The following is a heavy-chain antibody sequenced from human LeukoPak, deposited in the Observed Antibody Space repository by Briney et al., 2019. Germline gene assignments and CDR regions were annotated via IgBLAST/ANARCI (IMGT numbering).Heavy chain of an antibody. Sequence: SETPSLTCTVSGGSISSSSYYWGWIRQPPGKGLEWIGSIYYSGSTYYNPSLKSRVTISVDTSKNQFSLKLSSVTAADTAVYYCARHLAVAGNWFDPWGQGTLVTVSS. CDR3: ARHLAVAGNWFDP. CDR1: GGSISSSSYY. V-gene: IGHV4-39*01. J-gene: IGHJ5*02. CDR2: IYYSGST. D-gene: IGHD6-19*01.